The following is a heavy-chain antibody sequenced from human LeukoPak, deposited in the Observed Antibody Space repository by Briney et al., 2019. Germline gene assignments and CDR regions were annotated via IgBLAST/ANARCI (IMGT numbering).Heavy chain of an antibody. V-gene: IGHV1-2*02. CDR2: INPNSGGT. CDR3: ARIPHGLLWFGMNWFDGFDP. CDR1: GGTFSSYA. D-gene: IGHD3-10*01. Sequence: ASVKVSCKASGGTFSSYAISWVRQAPGQGLEWMGWINPNSGGTNYAQKFQGRVTMTRDTSISTAYMELSRLRSDDTAVYYCARIPHGLLWFGMNWFDGFDPWGQGTLVTVSS. J-gene: IGHJ5*02.